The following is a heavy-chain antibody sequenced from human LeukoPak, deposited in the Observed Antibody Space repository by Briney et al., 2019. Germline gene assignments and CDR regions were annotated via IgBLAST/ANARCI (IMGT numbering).Heavy chain of an antibody. D-gene: IGHD2-21*02. J-gene: IGHJ4*02. CDR2: IHHSGRT. Sequence: SESLSLTCAVSGSSINTDYFWGCIRQPPGQGLEWIGSIHHSGRTYYSPSLKSRVTISLDTSKNQCSLNLSSVAAADTAVYYCARDNFYSIFDYWGQGTLVTVSS. CDR1: GSSINTDYF. CDR3: ARDNFYSIFDY. V-gene: IGHV4-38-2*02.